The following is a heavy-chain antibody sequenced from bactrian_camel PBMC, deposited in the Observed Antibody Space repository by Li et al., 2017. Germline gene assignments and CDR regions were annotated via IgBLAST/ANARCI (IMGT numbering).Heavy chain of an antibody. V-gene: IGHV3S59*01. Sequence: VESGGGSVQAGGSVRLSRAASGFTGSRYCVAWFRQVPGKEREGVAAAHQRGGTTYYADSVKGRFTFSQDTSKNILYLQMNSLKPEDTAMYYCAADRGPTVGHYCRGGVWGEAHFAYWGQGTQVTVS. D-gene: IGHD1*01. J-gene: IGHJ6*01. CDR1: GFTGSRYC. CDR3: AADRGPTVGHYCRGGVWGEAHFAY. CDR2: AHQRGGTT.